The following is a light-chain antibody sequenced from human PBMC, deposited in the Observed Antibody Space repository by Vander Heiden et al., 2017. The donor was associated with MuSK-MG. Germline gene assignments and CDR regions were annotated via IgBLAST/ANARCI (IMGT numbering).Light chain of an antibody. J-gene: IGKJ4*01. CDR3: HQDDNLAPT. V-gene: IGKV1-33*01. CDR2: YAS. CDR1: QDISNY. Sequence: DIQMTQSPSPLSASVGDRVTITCQASQDISNYLNWYQQKPGKAPKLLIYYASNFETGVPSTFSGSGSGTDFTFTIISLQPEDVATYYCHQDDNLAPTFGGGTKVEIK.